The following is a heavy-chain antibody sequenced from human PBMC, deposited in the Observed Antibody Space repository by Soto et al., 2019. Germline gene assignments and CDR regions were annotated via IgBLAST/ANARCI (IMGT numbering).Heavy chain of an antibody. CDR1: GASTSSYY. CDR3: ARGGGSTFDY. Sequence: SETLSLTCTVSGASTSSYYWSWIRRPAGKGLEWIGRMYTRGSTDYNPSLKSRVTMSVDTSKNQFSLKLSSVTAADTAVYYCARGGGSTFDYWGQGTPVTVSS. D-gene: IGHD2-15*01. V-gene: IGHV4-4*07. J-gene: IGHJ4*02. CDR2: MYTRGST.